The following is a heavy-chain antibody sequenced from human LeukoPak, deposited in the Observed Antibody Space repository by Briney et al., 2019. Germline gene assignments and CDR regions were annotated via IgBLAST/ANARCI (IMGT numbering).Heavy chain of an antibody. CDR1: GFSFSNYG. D-gene: IGHD3-3*01. J-gene: IGHJ4*02. Sequence: GGSLRLSCEGSGFSFSNYGMKWVRQTPDTGLEWVAVISWNGRVAYYADSVKGRFTISRDNSKNTLWLQMDSLRGEDTALYYCAKERTERSATSFDFWGQGTLVTVSS. CDR3: AKERTERSATSFDF. CDR2: ISWNGRVA. V-gene: IGHV3-30*18.